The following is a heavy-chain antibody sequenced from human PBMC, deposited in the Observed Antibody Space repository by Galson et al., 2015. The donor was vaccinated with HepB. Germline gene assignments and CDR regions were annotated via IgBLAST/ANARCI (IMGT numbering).Heavy chain of an antibody. CDR2: IYYSGST. CDR1: GGSISSGGYY. Sequence: TLSLTCTVSGGSISSGGYYWSWIRQHPGEGLEWIGYIYYSGSTYYNPSLKSRVTISVDTSKNQFSLKLSSVTAADTAVYYCARTDYDSRSGYYEGYSGMDVWGQGTTVTVSS. CDR3: ARTDYDSRSGYYEGYSGMDV. V-gene: IGHV4-31*03. J-gene: IGHJ6*02. D-gene: IGHD3-22*01.